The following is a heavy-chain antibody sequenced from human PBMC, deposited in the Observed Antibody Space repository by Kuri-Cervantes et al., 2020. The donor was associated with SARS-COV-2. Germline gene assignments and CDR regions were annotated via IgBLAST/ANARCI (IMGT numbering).Heavy chain of an antibody. J-gene: IGHJ6*02. CDR2: ISSSSSTI. CDR3: ARGYCSSTSCPPYYYYGMDV. Sequence: GESLKISCAASGFTFSSYSMNWVRQAPGKGLEWVSYISSSSSTIYYADSVKGRFTISRDNAKNSLYLQMNSLRDEDTAVYYCARGYCSSTSCPPYYYYGMDVWGQGTLVTVSS. CDR1: GFTFSSYS. D-gene: IGHD2-2*01. V-gene: IGHV3-48*02.